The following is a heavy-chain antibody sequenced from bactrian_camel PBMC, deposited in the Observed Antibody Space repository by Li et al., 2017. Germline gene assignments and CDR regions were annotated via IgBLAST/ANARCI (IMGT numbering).Heavy chain of an antibody. D-gene: IGHD2*01. CDR2: INSGGST. Sequence: VQLVESGGDSVQAGGSLRLTCTASGYESNYFCGGWFRQAPGKGLEWVSQINSGGSTTYADSVKGRFTISRDNARNWLDLQMDSLEPGDTARYYCAADRRRHGPPSLRPGDYSVWGQGTQVTVS. CDR3: AADRRRHGPPSLRPGDYSV. V-gene: IGHV3S42*01. CDR1: GYESNYFC. J-gene: IGHJ4*01.